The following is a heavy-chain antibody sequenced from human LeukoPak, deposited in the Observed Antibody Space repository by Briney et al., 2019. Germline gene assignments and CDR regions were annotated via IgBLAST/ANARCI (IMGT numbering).Heavy chain of an antibody. V-gene: IGHV4-34*01. CDR1: GGSFSGFY. CDR3: ARFTGYCSGTSCYPNAFDI. D-gene: IGHD2-2*01. J-gene: IGHJ3*02. CDR2: INHRGSI. Sequence: SETLSLTCAVYGGSFSGFYWSWIRQPPGKGLEWIGEINHRGSINYNPSLKTRVTISVATSKNQFSLKLSSATAADTAVFYCARFTGYCSGTSCYPNAFDIWGQGTMVTVSS.